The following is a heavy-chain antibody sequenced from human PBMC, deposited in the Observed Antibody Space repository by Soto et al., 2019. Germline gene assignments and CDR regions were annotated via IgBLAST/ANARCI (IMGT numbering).Heavy chain of an antibody. V-gene: IGHV3-33*01. CDR1: GFTFSTYG. CDR2: IWYDGSNK. D-gene: IGHD1-26*01. J-gene: IGHJ6*01. CDR3: ARDRAGAVGRAGDYYYDMDV. Sequence: QVQLVESGGGVVQPGGSLRLSCAASGFTFSTYGMHWVRQAPNKGLEWVAVIWYDGSNKFYLESVKGRFAISRDNSKNTVYLQMNSLRAEDTALYYCARDRAGAVGRAGDYYYDMDVWGQGTTVIVSS.